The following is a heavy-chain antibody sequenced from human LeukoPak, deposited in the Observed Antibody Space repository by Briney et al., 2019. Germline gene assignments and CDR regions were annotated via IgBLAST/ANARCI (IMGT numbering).Heavy chain of an antibody. V-gene: IGHV1-3*01. D-gene: IGHD3-10*01. Sequence: ASVKVSCKASGYTFTSYAMHWVRQAPGQRLEWMGWINAGNGNTKYSQKFQGRVTITRDTSASTAYMELSSLRSEDTAVYYCARKPYYYGSGSYFDYWGQVTLVTVSS. J-gene: IGHJ4*02. CDR2: INAGNGNT. CDR1: GYTFTSYA. CDR3: ARKPYYYGSGSYFDY.